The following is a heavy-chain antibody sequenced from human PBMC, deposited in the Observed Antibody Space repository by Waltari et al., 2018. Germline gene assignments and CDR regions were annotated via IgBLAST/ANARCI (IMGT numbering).Heavy chain of an antibody. CDR3: ARSYYYDSSGYGYYFDY. J-gene: IGHJ4*02. CDR1: GYSLSTGYY. Sequence: QVQLQESGPGLVKPSETLYLTCAVPGYSLSTGYYWGCLRQPPGKGLEWFGSTYHSGSTYYNPSLKSRVTISVDTSKNQFSLKLSSVTAADTAVYYCARSYYYDSSGYGYYFDYWGQGTLVTVSS. D-gene: IGHD3-22*01. CDR2: TYHSGST. V-gene: IGHV4-38-2*01.